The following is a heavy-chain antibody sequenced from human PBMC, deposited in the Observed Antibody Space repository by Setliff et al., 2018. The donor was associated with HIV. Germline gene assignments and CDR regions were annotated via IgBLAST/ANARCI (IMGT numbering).Heavy chain of an antibody. Sequence: ASVKVSCKASGYTFTSYAMHWVRQAPGQRLEWMGWINAGNGNTKYSQKFQGRVTITRDTSASTAYMELNSLRAEDTAVYYCAREDYRPYCSGGSCYYFDYWGQGTLVTVSS. D-gene: IGHD2-15*01. V-gene: IGHV1-3*01. CDR2: INAGNGNT. CDR1: GYTFTSYA. CDR3: AREDYRPYCSGGSCYYFDY. J-gene: IGHJ4*02.